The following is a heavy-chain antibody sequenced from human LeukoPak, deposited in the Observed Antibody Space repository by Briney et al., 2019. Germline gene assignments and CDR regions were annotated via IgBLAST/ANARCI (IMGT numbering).Heavy chain of an antibody. CDR1: GFTFSGFW. CDR3: ARSSYSSSSSV. Sequence: GGSLRLSCAVSGFTFSGFWMSWSRQAPGKGLEWVASINSDGSEGYYADVVKGRFTISRDNAKNSLYLQINSLRAEDTAVYYCARSSYSSSSSVWGQGTMATVSS. D-gene: IGHD6-6*01. J-gene: IGHJ3*01. CDR2: INSDGSEG. V-gene: IGHV3-7*03.